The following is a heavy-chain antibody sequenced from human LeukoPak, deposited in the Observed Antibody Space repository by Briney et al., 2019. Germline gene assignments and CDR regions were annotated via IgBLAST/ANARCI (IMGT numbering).Heavy chain of an antibody. D-gene: IGHD2-21*02. CDR3: AKDLSHSGGDCYDY. Sequence: GVEGXXXISGSGGSTYYADSVKGRFTISRDNSKNTLYLQMNSLRAEDTAVYYCAKDLSHSGGDCYDYWGQGTLVTVSS. J-gene: IGHJ4*02. V-gene: IGHV3-23*01. CDR2: ISGSGGST.